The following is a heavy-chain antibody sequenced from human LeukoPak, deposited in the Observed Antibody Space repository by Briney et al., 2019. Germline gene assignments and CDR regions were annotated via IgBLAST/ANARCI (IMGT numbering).Heavy chain of an antibody. CDR1: GGSISSHY. CDR2: IYYSGST. Sequence: SETLSLTCTVSGGSISSHYWSWIRQPPGKGLGWIGYIYYSGSTNYNPSLKSRVTISVDTSKNQFSLKLSSVTAADTAVYYCARDVRYSYGLVWFDPWGQGTLVTVSS. D-gene: IGHD5-18*01. CDR3: ARDVRYSYGLVWFDP. V-gene: IGHV4-59*11. J-gene: IGHJ5*02.